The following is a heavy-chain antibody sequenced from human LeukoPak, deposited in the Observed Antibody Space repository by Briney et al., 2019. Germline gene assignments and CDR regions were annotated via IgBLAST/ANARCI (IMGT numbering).Heavy chain of an antibody. J-gene: IGHJ6*03. D-gene: IGHD6-6*01. CDR1: GFTFSSYG. CDR2: IGYDGSNK. Sequence: GGSLRLSCAASGFTFSSYGMHWVRQAPGKGLEWGAFIGYDGSNKYYADSVKGRFTISRDYSKNTLYLQMNSLRAEDTAVYYCAKDPQDSSSSPYYYYYMDVWGKGTTVTVSS. CDR3: AKDPQDSSSSPYYYYYMDV. V-gene: IGHV3-30*02.